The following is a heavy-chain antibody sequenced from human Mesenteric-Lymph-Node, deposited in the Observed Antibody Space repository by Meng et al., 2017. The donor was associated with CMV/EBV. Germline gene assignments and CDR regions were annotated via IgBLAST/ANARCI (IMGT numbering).Heavy chain of an antibody. CDR1: GFTFSSYW. J-gene: IGHJ4*02. CDR3: AKLGGNGAVAGIDY. CDR2: INSDGSST. Sequence: GGSLRLSCAASGFTFSSYWMHWVRQAPGKGLVWVSHINSDGSSTNYAASVKGRFTISRDNAKNTLYLQMNSLRAEDTAVYYCAKLGGNGAVAGIDYWGQGALVTVSS. D-gene: IGHD6-19*01. V-gene: IGHV3-74*01.